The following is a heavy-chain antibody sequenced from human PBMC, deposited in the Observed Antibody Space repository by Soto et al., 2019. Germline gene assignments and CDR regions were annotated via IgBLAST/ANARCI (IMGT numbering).Heavy chain of an antibody. CDR2: ISSSSSYI. CDR3: ARSKISNPPFDY. CDR1: GFTFSSYS. D-gene: IGHD6-13*01. Sequence: EVQLVESGGGLVKPGGSLRLSCAASGFTFSSYSMNWVRQAPGKGLEWVSSISSSSSYIYYADSVKGRFTISRDNAKNSLYRQMNSLRAEDKAVYYCARSKISNPPFDYWGQGTLVTVSS. V-gene: IGHV3-21*01. J-gene: IGHJ4*02.